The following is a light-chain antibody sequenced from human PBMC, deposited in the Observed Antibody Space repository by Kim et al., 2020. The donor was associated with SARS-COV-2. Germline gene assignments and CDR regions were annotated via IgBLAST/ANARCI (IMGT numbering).Light chain of an antibody. J-gene: IGKJ1*01. CDR3: HQYSHWPSWA. Sequence: EVVMTQSPATLSVSPGEGATLSCKASQSVSSNLAWYQQKPGQAPRLLIYGASTRATGIPGRISGGGSGTEFTLTISSVQSEDFAVYYCHQYSHWPSWAFGQGTKVDIK. CDR1: QSVSSN. V-gene: IGKV3-15*01. CDR2: GAS.